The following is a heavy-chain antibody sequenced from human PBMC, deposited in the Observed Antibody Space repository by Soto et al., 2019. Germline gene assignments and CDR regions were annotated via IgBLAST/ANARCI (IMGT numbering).Heavy chain of an antibody. D-gene: IGHD6-13*01. V-gene: IGHV5-51*01. CDR1: GYSFTSYW. J-gene: IGHJ6*02. CDR2: IYPGDSDT. CDR3: ARTSAAGKYYYGMDV. Sequence: VQLVQSGAEVKKPGESLKICCKGTGYSFTSYWIGWVRQMPGKGLEWMGIIYPGDSDTRYSPSFQGQVTISADKSISTAYLQWSSLKASDTAMYYCARTSAAGKYYYGMDVWGQGTTVTVSS.